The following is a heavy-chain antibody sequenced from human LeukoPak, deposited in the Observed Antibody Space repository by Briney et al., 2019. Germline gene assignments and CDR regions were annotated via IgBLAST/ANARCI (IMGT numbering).Heavy chain of an antibody. Sequence: SETLSLTCTVSGGPISSGGYYWSWIRQHPGKGLEWIGYIYYGGSTYYNPSLKSRVTISVDTSKNQFSLKLSSVTAADTAVYYCARESIAVDSYDYWGQGTLVTVSS. CDR3: ARESIAVDSYDY. J-gene: IGHJ4*02. D-gene: IGHD6-19*01. CDR2: IYYGGST. V-gene: IGHV4-31*03. CDR1: GGPISSGGYY.